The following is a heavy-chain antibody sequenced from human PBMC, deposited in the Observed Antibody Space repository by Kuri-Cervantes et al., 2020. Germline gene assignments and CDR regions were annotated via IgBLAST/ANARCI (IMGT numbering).Heavy chain of an antibody. CDR3: AKIFGPGRGTIDY. CDR2: INPNSGGT. V-gene: IGHV1-2*02. CDR1: GYTFTGYY. J-gene: IGHJ4*02. D-gene: IGHD3-3*01. Sequence: ASVKVSCKASGYTFTGYYMHWVRQAPGQGLEWMGWINPNSGGTNYAQRFQGRVTMTRDTSIGTAYMELSRLRSDDTAVYYCAKIFGPGRGTIDYWGQGTLVTVSS.